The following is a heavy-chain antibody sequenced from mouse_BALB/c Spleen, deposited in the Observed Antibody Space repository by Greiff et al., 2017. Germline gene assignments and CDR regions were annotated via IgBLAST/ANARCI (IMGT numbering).Heavy chain of an antibody. J-gene: IGHJ3*01. V-gene: IGHV3-2*02. D-gene: IGHD2-1*01. Sequence: EVQLQESGPGLVKPSQSLSLTCTVTGYSITSDYAWNWIRQFPGTNLEWMGYISYSGSTSYNPSLKSRISITRDTSKNQFFLQLNSVTTEDTATYYCARSPYGNYGWFAYWGQGTLVTVSA. CDR1: GYSITSDYA. CDR3: ARSPYGNYGWFAY. CDR2: ISYSGST.